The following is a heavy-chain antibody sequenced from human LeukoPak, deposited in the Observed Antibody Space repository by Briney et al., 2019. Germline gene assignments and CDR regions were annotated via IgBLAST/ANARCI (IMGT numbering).Heavy chain of an antibody. V-gene: IGHV3-23*01. CDR2: ISGSGTIT. J-gene: IGHJ6*03. CDR1: GFTFSTYA. D-gene: IGHD6-13*01. CDR3: AKSGPRKELAAAGFYDSSPYYYMDV. Sequence: PGGSLRLSCEASGFTFSTYAMSWVRQAPGEGLEWVSGISGSGTITYYADSVKGRFTIARDNSKNTLYLQMNSLRAEDTAVYYCAKSGPRKELAAAGFYDSSPYYYMDVWGKGTTVTVSS.